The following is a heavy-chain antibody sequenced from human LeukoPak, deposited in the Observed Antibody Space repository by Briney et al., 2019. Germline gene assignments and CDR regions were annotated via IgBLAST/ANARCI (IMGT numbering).Heavy chain of an antibody. CDR1: GGSISSYY. V-gene: IGHV4-59*01. D-gene: IGHD2-15*01. CDR2: IYYSGST. CDR3: AKAPVTSCRGAFCYPLDS. J-gene: IGHJ4*02. Sequence: SETLSLTCTVSGGSISSYYWSWIQQPPGKGLEWIGYIYYSGSTNYNPSLKSRVTISVDTSKNQFSLKLSSVTAADAAIYYCAKAPVTSCRGAFCYPLDSWGQGTLVTVSS.